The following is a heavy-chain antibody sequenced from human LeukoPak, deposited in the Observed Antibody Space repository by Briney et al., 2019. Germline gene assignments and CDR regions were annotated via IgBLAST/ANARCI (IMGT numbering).Heavy chain of an antibody. CDR3: ARRYSTAWTHEH. V-gene: IGHV3-66*04. D-gene: IGHD6-19*01. CDR1: GFTVSSNY. J-gene: IGHJ4*02. CDR2: IYTGGNT. Sequence: GGSLRLSCAASGFTVSSNYMSWVRQVPGKGLEWVSGIYTGGNTYYADSVKGRFTLSRDNSKNTLYLQMNSLRADDTAIYYCARRYSTAWTHEHWGQGTLVTVSS.